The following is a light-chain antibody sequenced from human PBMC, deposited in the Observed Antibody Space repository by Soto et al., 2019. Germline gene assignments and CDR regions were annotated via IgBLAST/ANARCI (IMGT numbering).Light chain of an antibody. CDR3: LQYNGYYRT. CDR2: DAS. CDR1: QTISGW. V-gene: IGKV1-5*01. Sequence: DIQMTQSPSTLSASPGDTVTITCRASQTISGWLAWYQQRPGKAPNLLIFDASTLESGVPSRFSGSGSGTTFTLTISSLQSDDFATYYCLQYNGYYRTFGQGTKVDIK. J-gene: IGKJ1*01.